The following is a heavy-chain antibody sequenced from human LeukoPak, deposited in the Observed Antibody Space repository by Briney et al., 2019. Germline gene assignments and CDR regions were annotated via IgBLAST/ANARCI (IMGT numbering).Heavy chain of an antibody. Sequence: GASVKVSCKASGGTFSSYAISWVRQAPGQGLEWMGGIIPIFGTANYAQKFQGRVTMTRNTSISTAYMELSSLRSEDTAVYYCARVWWEYSSGWVYWGQGTLVTVSS. CDR2: IIPIFGTA. D-gene: IGHD6-19*01. V-gene: IGHV1-69*05. CDR3: ARVWWEYSSGWVY. CDR1: GGTFSSYA. J-gene: IGHJ4*02.